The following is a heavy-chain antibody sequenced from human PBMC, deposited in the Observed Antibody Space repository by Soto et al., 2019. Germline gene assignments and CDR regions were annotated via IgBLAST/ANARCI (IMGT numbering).Heavy chain of an antibody. CDR1: GYTFTTYA. J-gene: IGHJ4*02. CDR2: INANNGNT. Sequence: QVQLVQSGAEVKKPGASVKVSCKASGYTFTTYALHCVRQAPGQRLEWVGWINANNGNTYNSQKVQGRVTITKDTSPSTAYMELNSLSSEDTAVYYCAGDQVSFDSVAYYHYWGQGTLLTVSS. D-gene: IGHD3-10*01. CDR3: AGDQVSFDSVAYYHY. V-gene: IGHV1-3*01.